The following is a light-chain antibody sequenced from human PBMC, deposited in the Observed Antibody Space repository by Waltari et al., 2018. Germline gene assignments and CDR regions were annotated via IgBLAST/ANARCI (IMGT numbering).Light chain of an antibody. CDR2: DNN. CDR3: ATWDDSLNGPV. Sequence: QSVVTQPPSTSATPGQRVTISCSGSSSHIGRNVVVWYQQLPETAPKLLIYDNNQRPSGVPARFSGSRSGTSASLAISGLQSDDEADYYCATWDDSLNGPVFGGGTKVTVL. J-gene: IGLJ2*01. CDR1: SSHIGRNV. V-gene: IGLV1-44*01.